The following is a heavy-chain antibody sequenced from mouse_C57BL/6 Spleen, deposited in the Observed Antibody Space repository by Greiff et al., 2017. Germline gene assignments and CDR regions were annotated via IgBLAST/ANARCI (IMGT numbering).Heavy chain of an antibody. Sequence: VKLVESGAELVRPGASVKLSCKASGYTFTDYYINWVKQRPGQGLEWIARIYPGSGNTYYNEKFKGQATLTAEKSSSTAYMQLSSLPSEDSAVYFCAREGLRPSYYYAMDYWGQGTSVTVSS. CDR1: GYTFTDYY. D-gene: IGHD2-4*01. V-gene: IGHV1-76*01. CDR3: AREGLRPSYYYAMDY. CDR2: IYPGSGNT. J-gene: IGHJ4*01.